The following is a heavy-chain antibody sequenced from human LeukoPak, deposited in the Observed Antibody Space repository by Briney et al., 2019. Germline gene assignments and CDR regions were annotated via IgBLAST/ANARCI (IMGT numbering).Heavy chain of an antibody. CDR2: ISSSSSTI. V-gene: IGHV3-48*04. CDR3: ASTITMIVPSPEYFQH. J-gene: IGHJ1*01. Sequence: PGGSLRLSCAASGFTFSSYSMNWVRQAPRKGLEWVSYISSSSSTIYYADSVKGRFTISRDNAKNSLYLQMNSLRAEDTAVYYCASTITMIVPSPEYFQHWGQGTLVTVSS. CDR1: GFTFSSYS. D-gene: IGHD3-22*01.